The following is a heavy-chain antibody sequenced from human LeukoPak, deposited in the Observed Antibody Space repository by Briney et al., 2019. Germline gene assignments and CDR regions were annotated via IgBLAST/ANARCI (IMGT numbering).Heavy chain of an antibody. CDR3: ARALGLRDSPVNIFFGSGTEIDY. CDR1: GASFSGYD. V-gene: IGHV4-34*01. D-gene: IGHD1-1*01. CDR2: INHRGTT. J-gene: IGHJ4*02. Sequence: ESLSLTFSIEGASFSGYDWRSIRHPPGKGLEWIEEINHRGTTNNNPSLKRRLTISAHTCKNQFCLKPQSVNAADTELYYYARALGLRDSPVNIFFGSGTEIDYWGQGTMVTVSS.